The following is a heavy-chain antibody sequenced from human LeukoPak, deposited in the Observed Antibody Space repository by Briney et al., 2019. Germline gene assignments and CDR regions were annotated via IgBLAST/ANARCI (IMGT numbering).Heavy chain of an antibody. D-gene: IGHD5-18*01. CDR2: INHSGST. V-gene: IGHV4-34*01. CDR3: ARGGYSYGYLKGYFDY. Sequence: PSETLSLTCAVYGGSFSGYYWSWIRQPPGKGLEWIGEINHSGSTNYNPSLKSRVTMSVDTSKNQFSLKLSSVTAADTAVYYCARGGYSYGYLKGYFDYWGQGTLVTVSS. CDR1: GGSFSGYY. J-gene: IGHJ4*02.